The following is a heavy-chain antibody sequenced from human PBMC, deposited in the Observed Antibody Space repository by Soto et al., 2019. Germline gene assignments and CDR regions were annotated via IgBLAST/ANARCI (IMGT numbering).Heavy chain of an antibody. Sequence: SETLSLTCSVSGDSFSNYYWSWIRQPAGKGLEWIGRIYPSGTTNYNPSLKSRLTMSRDTSKNQFSLSLRSVTAADTAVYFCARDDYGSAGMDVWGQGTTVTVSS. CDR1: GDSFSNYY. D-gene: IGHD3-10*01. CDR2: IYPSGTT. V-gene: IGHV4-4*07. J-gene: IGHJ6*02. CDR3: ARDDYGSAGMDV.